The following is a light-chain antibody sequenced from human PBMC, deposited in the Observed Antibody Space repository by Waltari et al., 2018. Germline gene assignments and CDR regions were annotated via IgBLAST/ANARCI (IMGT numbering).Light chain of an antibody. V-gene: IGLV1-51*02. J-gene: IGLJ7*01. CDR2: EDN. Sequence: QSVLTQPPSVSAAPGQRVTISCSGGRSHIGNNYVSWYRQFPGTAPKLLISEDNERPSGVPGRFSGSKSGTSATLDITGLQAGDEADYYCGTWDSSLSGAVFGGGTHLTVL. CDR1: RSHIGNNY. CDR3: GTWDSSLSGAV.